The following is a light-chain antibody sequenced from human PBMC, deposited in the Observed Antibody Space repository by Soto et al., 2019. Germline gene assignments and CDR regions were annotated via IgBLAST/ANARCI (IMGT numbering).Light chain of an antibody. J-gene: IGKJ1*01. Sequence: IHMTQSPSSLSASVGDRVTITCRAGQSIRTYLNWYQQKPGKAPKLLIYSASNLESGVPSRFSGSGSETDFTLTISGLQPEDFAGYYCQRSYSTPRTFGQGTKVDIK. CDR3: QRSYSTPRT. CDR2: SAS. V-gene: IGKV1-39*01. CDR1: QSIRTY.